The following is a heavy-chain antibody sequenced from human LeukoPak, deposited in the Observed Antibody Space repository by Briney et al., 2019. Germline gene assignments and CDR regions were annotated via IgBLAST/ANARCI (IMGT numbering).Heavy chain of an antibody. CDR2: ISSSGSTI. J-gene: IGHJ4*02. V-gene: IGHV3-48*03. CDR1: GFTFSSYE. Sequence: PGGSLRLSCAASGFTFSSYEMNWVRQAPGKGLEWVSYISSSGSTIYYADSVKGRFTISRDNAKNSLYLQMNSLRAEDTAIYYCVREQLIGMALPFDYWGQGTLVTVSS. CDR3: VREQLIGMALPFDY. D-gene: IGHD2/OR15-2a*01.